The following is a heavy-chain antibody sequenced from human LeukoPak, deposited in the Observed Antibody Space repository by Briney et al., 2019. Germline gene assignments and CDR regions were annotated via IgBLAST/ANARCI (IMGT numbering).Heavy chain of an antibody. V-gene: IGHV3-15*01. D-gene: IGHD3-10*01. CDR1: VFTFRNVC. CDR3: TTDRGYGSGSTSLDY. Sequence: GRSLRLSCAACVFTFRNVCMRGVRQAPTRGREEGVRIKNKTDGGTTDYAAHVKGRFTTSSDASKTTLYLQMNRLKTDATAVYYSTTDRGYGSGSTSLDYWGQGPLVTVSS. J-gene: IGHJ4*02. CDR2: IKNKTDGGTT.